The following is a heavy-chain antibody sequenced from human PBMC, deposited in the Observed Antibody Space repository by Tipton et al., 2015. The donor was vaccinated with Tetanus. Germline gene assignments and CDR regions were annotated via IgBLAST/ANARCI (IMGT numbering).Heavy chain of an antibody. J-gene: IGHJ4*02. V-gene: IGHV5-51*01. CDR1: GYIFTNYW. D-gene: IGHD2-15*01. CDR3: ARAHCSDGVCNFDF. CDR2: IYPGDSDT. Sequence: VQLVQSGGEVKKPGESPKISCKGSGYIFTNYWIGWVRQKPGKGLEWMGIIYPGDSDTRYSPSFQGQVTISVDKSIYTAYLQWSSLKASDTSMFYCARAHCSDGVCNFDFWGQGALVTVAS.